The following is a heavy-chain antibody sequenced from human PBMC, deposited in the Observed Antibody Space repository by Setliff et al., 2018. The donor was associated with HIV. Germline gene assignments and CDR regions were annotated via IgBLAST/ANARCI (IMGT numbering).Heavy chain of an antibody. CDR1: GYSISSGYY. V-gene: IGHV4-38-2*02. Sequence: SETLSLTCTVSGYSISSGYYWGWIRQPPGKGLEWIGSIYHSGSTYYNPSLKSRVTISVDTSKNQFSLKLSSVTAADTAVYYCAKDNRQWLDPNDAFDIWGQGTMVTVSS. CDR2: IYHSGST. J-gene: IGHJ3*02. CDR3: AKDNRQWLDPNDAFDI. D-gene: IGHD6-19*01.